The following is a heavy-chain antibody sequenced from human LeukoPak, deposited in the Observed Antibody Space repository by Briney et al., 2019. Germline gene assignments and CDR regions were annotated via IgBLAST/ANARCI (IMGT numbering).Heavy chain of an antibody. V-gene: IGHV4-34*01. Sequence: ASETLSLTCAVYGGSFSGYYWSWIRQPPGKGLEWIGEINHSGSTNDNPSLKSRVTISVDTSKNQFSLKLSSVTAADTAVYYCARGHLYCSSTSCYTRASRYYYYMDVWGKGTTVTVSS. D-gene: IGHD2-2*02. CDR3: ARGHLYCSSTSCYTRASRYYYYMDV. CDR2: INHSGST. J-gene: IGHJ6*03. CDR1: GGSFSGYY.